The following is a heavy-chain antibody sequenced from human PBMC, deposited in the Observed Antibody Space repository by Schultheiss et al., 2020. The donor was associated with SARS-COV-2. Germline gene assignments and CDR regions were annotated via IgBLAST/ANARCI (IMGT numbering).Heavy chain of an antibody. CDR1: GGSISSYY. J-gene: IGHJ6*02. D-gene: IGHD5-24*01. CDR3: ARRVFGYTRYYGMDV. CDR2: VYTSGST. V-gene: IGHV4-4*07. Sequence: SETLSLTCTVSGGSISSYYWSWVRQPAGRGLEWLGRVYTSGSTNYNPSLKSRVTISVDTSKNQFSLKLSSVTAADTAVYYCARRVFGYTRYYGMDVWGQGTTVTVSS.